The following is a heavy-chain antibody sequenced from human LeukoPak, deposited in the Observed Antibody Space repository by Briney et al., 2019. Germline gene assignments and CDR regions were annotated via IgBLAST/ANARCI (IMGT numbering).Heavy chain of an antibody. J-gene: IGHJ4*02. D-gene: IGHD1-1*01. CDR3: AKGKRYPDY. CDR1: GFTFSESW. CDR2: LNLDGSDK. V-gene: IGHV3-7*03. Sequence: GGSLRLSCVVSGFTFSESWMSWVRQAPGKGLGWVASLNLDGSDKYYVDSVKGRFTIPRDNAKNSLYLQMDSLRVEDTAVYYCAKGKRYPDYWGQGTLVTVSS.